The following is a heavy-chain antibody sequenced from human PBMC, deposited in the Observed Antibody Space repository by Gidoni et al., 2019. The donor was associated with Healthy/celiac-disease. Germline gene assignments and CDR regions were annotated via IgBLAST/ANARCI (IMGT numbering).Heavy chain of an antibody. D-gene: IGHD3-16*01. CDR2: IYTSGST. CDR3: ARDGGPPGRYFDL. J-gene: IGHJ2*01. V-gene: IGHV4-61*02. CDR1: GGSISSGSYY. Sequence: QVQLQESGPGLVKPSQTLSLTCTVSGGSISSGSYYWSWIRQPAGKGLEWIGRIYTSGSTNYNPSLKSRVTISVDTSKNQFSLKLSSVTAADTAVYYCARDGGPPGRYFDLWGRGTLVTVSS.